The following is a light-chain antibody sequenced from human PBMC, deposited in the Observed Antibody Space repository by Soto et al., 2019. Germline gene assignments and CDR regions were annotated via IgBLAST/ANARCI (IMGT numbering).Light chain of an antibody. CDR1: QTVERW. V-gene: IGKV1-5*01. CDR3: QQYKDYVYT. Sequence: DIQMTQSPSILSASVGDRVIITCRASQTVERWMAWYQQKPGKAPKLLISDVSTLERGVPSRFSGSGSATEFTLTISGLQPDDFATYYCQQYKDYVYTFGQGTKVDI. CDR2: DVS. J-gene: IGKJ2*01.